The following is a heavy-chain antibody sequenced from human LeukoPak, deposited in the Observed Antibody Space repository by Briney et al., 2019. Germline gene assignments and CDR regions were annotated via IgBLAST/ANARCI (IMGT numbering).Heavy chain of an antibody. CDR1: GFTFSSYS. Sequence: GGSLRLSCAASGFTFSSYSMNWVRQAPGKGLEWVSSISSSSSYIYYADSVKGRFTISRDNAKNSLYLQMNSLRSEDTAVYYCARGQGLNYDILTGYYYYYYMDVWGKGTTVTVSS. D-gene: IGHD3-9*01. CDR2: ISSSSSYI. J-gene: IGHJ6*03. V-gene: IGHV3-21*04. CDR3: ARGQGLNYDILTGYYYYYYMDV.